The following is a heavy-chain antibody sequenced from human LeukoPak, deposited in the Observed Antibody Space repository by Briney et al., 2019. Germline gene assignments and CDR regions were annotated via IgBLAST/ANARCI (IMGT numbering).Heavy chain of an antibody. CDR3: ARGAKITMIVVVNSPAYFQH. CDR1: GYSTSSGYY. J-gene: IGHJ1*01. D-gene: IGHD3-22*01. V-gene: IGHV4-38-2*02. CDR2: IYHSGST. Sequence: PSETLSLTCTVSGYSTSSGYYWGWIRQPPGKGLEWIGSIYHSGSTYYNPSLKSRVTISVDTSKNQFSLKLSSVTAADTAVYYCARGAKITMIVVVNSPAYFQHWGQGTLVTVSS.